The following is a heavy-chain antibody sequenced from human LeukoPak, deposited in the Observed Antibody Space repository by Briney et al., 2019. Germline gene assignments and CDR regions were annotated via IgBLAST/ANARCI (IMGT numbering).Heavy chain of an antibody. V-gene: IGHV3-23*05. D-gene: IGHD3-16*01. CDR2: IGSDNKP. J-gene: IGHJ3*02. Sequence: GGSLRPSCEASGFTFSAYAMTWVRQAPGKGLEWVSSIGSDNKPHYSESVKGRFAISRDNSKSMLFLQLNSLRVEDTAVYYCARVPESEDTFESALDIWGLGTMVTVSS. CDR3: ARVPESEDTFESALDI. CDR1: GFTFSAYA.